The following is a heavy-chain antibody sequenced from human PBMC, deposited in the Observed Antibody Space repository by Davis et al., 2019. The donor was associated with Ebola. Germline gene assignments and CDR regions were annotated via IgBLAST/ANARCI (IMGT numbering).Heavy chain of an antibody. CDR1: GYTFSNYG. V-gene: IGHV1-18*01. Sequence: AASVKVSCKASGYTFSNYGISWVRQAPALGLEWMGRISAYDGSTNYAQKLQGRVTVTTDTSATTAYMEVRGLTPDDTAVYFCARSQSTSWYGLFDYWGQGTLVTVSS. D-gene: IGHD6-13*01. CDR2: ISAYDGST. CDR3: ARSQSTSWYGLFDY. J-gene: IGHJ4*02.